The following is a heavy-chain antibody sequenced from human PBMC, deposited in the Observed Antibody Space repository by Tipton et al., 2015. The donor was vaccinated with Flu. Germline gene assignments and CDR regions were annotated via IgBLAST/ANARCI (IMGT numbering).Heavy chain of an antibody. CDR3: ARDRLYSASVGYFYVGASDV. V-gene: IGHV4-61*02. J-gene: IGHJ3*01. CDR2: VSMGGGT. D-gene: IGHD3-22*01. CDR1: GGSVSSGTYY. Sequence: LRLSRTVSGGSVSSGTYYWSWIRQPAGEGLEWIGRVSMGGGTNYNPSLSSRVTITIDTSKNQFSLKLTSVTAADTAVYYCARDRLYSASVGYFYVGASDVWGQGTMVTVPP.